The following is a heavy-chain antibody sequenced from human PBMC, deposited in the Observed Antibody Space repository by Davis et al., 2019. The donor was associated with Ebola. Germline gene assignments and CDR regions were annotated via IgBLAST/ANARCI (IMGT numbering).Heavy chain of an antibody. CDR1: GFTFSSYG. CDR3: AKERVSDFWSGYYTGWFDP. V-gene: IGHV3-30*02. Sequence: GESLKISCAASGFTFSSYGMHWVRQAPGKGLEWVAFIRYDGSNKYYADSVKGRFTISRDNSKNTLYLQMNSLRAEDTAVYYCAKERVSDFWSGYYTGWFDPWGQGTLVTVSS. J-gene: IGHJ5*02. CDR2: IRYDGSNK. D-gene: IGHD3-3*01.